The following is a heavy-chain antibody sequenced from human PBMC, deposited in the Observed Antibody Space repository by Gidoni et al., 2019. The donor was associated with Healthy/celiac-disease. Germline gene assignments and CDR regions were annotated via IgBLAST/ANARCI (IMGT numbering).Heavy chain of an antibody. J-gene: IGHJ5*02. CDR2: IYYSGST. V-gene: IGHV4-59*08. CDR3: ARHGLGRRGWFDP. CDR1: GGPISSYY. Sequence: QVQLQESGPGLVKPSETLSLTCTVSGGPISSYYWSWIRQPPGKGLEWIGYIYYSGSTNYNPSLKSRVTISVDTSKNQFSLKLSSVTAADTAVYYCARHGLGRRGWFDPWGQGTLVTVSS. D-gene: IGHD1-26*01.